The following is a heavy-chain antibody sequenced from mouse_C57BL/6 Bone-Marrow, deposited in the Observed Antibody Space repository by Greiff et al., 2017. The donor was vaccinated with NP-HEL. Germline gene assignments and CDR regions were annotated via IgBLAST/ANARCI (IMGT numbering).Heavy chain of an antibody. J-gene: IGHJ2*01. CDR3: TTGYYSNYYFDY. Sequence: EVKLMESGAELVRPGASVKLSCTASGFNIKDDYMHWVKQRPEQGLEWIGWIDPENGDTEYASKFQGKATITADTSSNTAYLQLSSLTSEDTAVYYCTTGYYSNYYFDYWGQGTTLTVSS. CDR2: IDPENGDT. CDR1: GFNIKDDY. V-gene: IGHV14-4*01. D-gene: IGHD2-5*01.